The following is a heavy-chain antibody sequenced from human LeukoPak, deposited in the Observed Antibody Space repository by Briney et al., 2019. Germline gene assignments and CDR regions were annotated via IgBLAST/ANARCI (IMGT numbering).Heavy chain of an antibody. CDR3: ARGRLWFGELF. CDR1: GYSISSGYY. V-gene: IGHV4-38-2*02. Sequence: SETLSLTCTVSGYSISSGYYWGWIRQPPGKGLEWIGSIYHSGSTNYNPSLKSRVTMSVDTSKNQFSLKLSSVTAADTAVYYCARGRLWFGELFGGQGTLVTVSS. CDR2: IYHSGST. J-gene: IGHJ4*02. D-gene: IGHD3-10*01.